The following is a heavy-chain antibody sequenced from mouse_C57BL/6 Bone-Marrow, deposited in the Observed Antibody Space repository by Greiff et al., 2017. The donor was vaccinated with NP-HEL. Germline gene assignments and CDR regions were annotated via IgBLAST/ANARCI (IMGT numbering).Heavy chain of an antibody. CDR3: ATRPDGFAY. CDR2: IYPGDGDT. CDR1: GYAFSSSW. J-gene: IGHJ3*01. Sequence: VQLQESGPELVKPGASVKISCKASGYAFSSSWMNWVKQRPGKGLEWIGRIYPGDGDTNYNGKFKGKATLTADKSSSTAYMQLSSLTSEDSAVYFCATRPDGFAYWGQGTLVTVSA. V-gene: IGHV1-82*01.